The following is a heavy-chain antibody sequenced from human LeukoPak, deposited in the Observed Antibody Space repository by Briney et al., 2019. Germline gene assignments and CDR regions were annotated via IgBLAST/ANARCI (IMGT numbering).Heavy chain of an antibody. Sequence: SETLSLTCTVSGDSISSSSYYWGWIRQPPGKGVEWIGSIYYSGSTYYNPSLKSRVTISVDTSKNQFSLKLSSVTAADTAVYYCARESSSSWLFDCWGQGTLVTVSS. CDR2: IYYSGST. J-gene: IGHJ4*02. V-gene: IGHV4-39*02. D-gene: IGHD6-13*01. CDR3: ARESSSSWLFDC. CDR1: GDSISSSSYY.